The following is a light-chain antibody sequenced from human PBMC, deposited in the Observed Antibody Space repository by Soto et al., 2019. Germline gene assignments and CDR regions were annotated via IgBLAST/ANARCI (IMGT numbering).Light chain of an antibody. CDR2: DVS. CDR3: SSYTSSTAYV. V-gene: IGLV2-14*03. CDR1: SSDVGGYNY. Sequence: QSALTQPASVSGSPGQSITISCTGTSSDVGGYNYVSWYQQHPGTATKLVIYDVSNRPSGVSNCFSGSKSGYTASLTISGLQAEDEAVYYCSSYTSSTAYVFGTGTKLTVL. J-gene: IGLJ1*01.